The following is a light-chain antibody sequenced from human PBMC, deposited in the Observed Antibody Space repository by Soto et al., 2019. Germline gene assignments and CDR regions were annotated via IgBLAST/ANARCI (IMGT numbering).Light chain of an antibody. CDR2: GVS. CDR1: QSVGSF. V-gene: IGKV3-15*01. CDR3: QHYNSWPPWT. Sequence: EIVMTQSPATLSVSLGERVTLSCRAGQSVGSFLAWYQQEPGQAPRLLIYGVSTRTAGLPARFSGSGSGTDFTLTISSVQSEDFAVYYCQHYNSWPPWTFGQGTKVDIK. J-gene: IGKJ1*01.